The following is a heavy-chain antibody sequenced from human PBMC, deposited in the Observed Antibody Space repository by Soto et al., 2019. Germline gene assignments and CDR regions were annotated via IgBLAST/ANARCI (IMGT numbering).Heavy chain of an antibody. CDR3: AGGVYELDP. CDR1: GFTFSNYW. J-gene: IGHJ5*02. CDR2: MKQDGSEK. V-gene: IGHV3-7*04. Sequence: PGGSLRLSCVVSGFTFSNYWMGWVRQAPGKGLEGVANMKQDGSEKYYLDSVKGRFTISRDNAKNSLFLQMNSLRAEDTAVYYCAGGVYELDPWGQGTLVTVSS. D-gene: IGHD3-16*01.